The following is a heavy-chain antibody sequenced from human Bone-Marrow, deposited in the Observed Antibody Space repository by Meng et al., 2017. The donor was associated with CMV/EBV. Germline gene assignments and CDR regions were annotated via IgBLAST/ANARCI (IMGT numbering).Heavy chain of an antibody. D-gene: IGHD4-17*01. CDR2: ISTSSSYI. J-gene: IGHJ6*02. V-gene: IGHV3-21*01. Sequence: GESLKISCAVSGFTFSSYSMNWVRQAPGKGLEWVSSISTSSSYIYYEDSVKGRFTISRDNANNSLYLQMNSLRAEDTAVYYFARDITVTGTILLRYGRRGGMDVWGQGTTVTVSS. CDR1: GFTFSSYS. CDR3: ARDITVTGTILLRYGRRGGMDV.